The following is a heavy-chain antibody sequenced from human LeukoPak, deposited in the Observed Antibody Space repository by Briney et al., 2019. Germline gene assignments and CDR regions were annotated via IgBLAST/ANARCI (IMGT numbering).Heavy chain of an antibody. CDR3: ARSLGKGNYFDY. D-gene: IGHD7-27*01. V-gene: IGHV4-61*01. Sequence: PSETLSLTCIVSGGSISSANYYWSWIRQPPGKGLEWIGYISYSGSTNYNPSLKSRVIISVDTSKNQFSLKLTSVTAADTAVYYCARSLGKGNYFDYWGQGTLVTVSS. CDR1: GGSISSANYY. J-gene: IGHJ4*02. CDR2: ISYSGST.